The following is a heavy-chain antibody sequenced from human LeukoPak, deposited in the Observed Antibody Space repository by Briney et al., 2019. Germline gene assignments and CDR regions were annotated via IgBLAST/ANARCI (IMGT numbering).Heavy chain of an antibody. D-gene: IGHD3-3*01. J-gene: IGHJ4*02. CDR2: IYYSGNT. Sequence: SETLSLTCTVSGVSIRTFYWSWIRQPPGKGLEWIGYIYYSGNTNYNPSLKSRVTMSVDTSKNQFSLELSSVTAADTAVYYCARRYYDVRTGYYEDFWGQGALVTVSS. V-gene: IGHV4-59*08. CDR1: GVSIRTFY. CDR3: ARRYYDVRTGYYEDF.